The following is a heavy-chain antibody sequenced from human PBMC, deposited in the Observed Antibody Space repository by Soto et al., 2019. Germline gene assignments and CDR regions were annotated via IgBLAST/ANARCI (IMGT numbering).Heavy chain of an antibody. Sequence: GGSLRLSCAASGFTFSSYAMSWVRQAPGKGLEWVSAISGSGGSTYYADSVKGRFTISRDNSKNTLYLQMNSLRAEDTAVYYCAKVREHDYYDSSGYAHWGQGTLVTVSS. D-gene: IGHD3-22*01. CDR1: GFTFSSYA. J-gene: IGHJ4*02. V-gene: IGHV3-23*01. CDR2: ISGSGGST. CDR3: AKVREHDYYDSSGYAH.